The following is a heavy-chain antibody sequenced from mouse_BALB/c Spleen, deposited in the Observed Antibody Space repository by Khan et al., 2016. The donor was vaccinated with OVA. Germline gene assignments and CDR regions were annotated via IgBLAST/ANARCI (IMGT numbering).Heavy chain of an antibody. J-gene: IGHJ2*01. V-gene: IGHV1-7*01. CDR3: ARDRIDY. CDR1: GYTFTTYW. Sequence: QVQLQQSGAELAKPGASVKMSCKASGYTFTTYWMHWVKQRPGQGLEWIGYINPTSGYTDYNQKFKDKATLTADKSSSTAYMQLSSLTSDDSAVYYCARDRIDYWGQGTTLTVS. CDR2: INPTSGYT.